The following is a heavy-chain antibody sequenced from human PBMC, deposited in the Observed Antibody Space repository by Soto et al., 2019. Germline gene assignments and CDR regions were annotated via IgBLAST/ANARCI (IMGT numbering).Heavy chain of an antibody. J-gene: IGHJ3*02. V-gene: IGHV3-53*01. D-gene: IGHD3-10*01. Sequence: GGSLRLSCAASGFSVSSNYMSWVRQAPGKGLEWVSIIYSGGSTYYADSVKGRFTISRDNSKNSLYLQMNSLRAEDTAVYYCARQKWHYGTGSDAFDIWGQGTMVTVSS. CDR3: ARQKWHYGTGSDAFDI. CDR2: IYSGGST. CDR1: GFSVSSNY.